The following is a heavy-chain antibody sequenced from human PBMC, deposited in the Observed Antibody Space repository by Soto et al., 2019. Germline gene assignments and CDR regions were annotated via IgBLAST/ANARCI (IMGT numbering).Heavy chain of an antibody. CDR2: IYYSGST. CDR1: GGSISSSSYY. Sequence: SETLSLTCTVSGGSISSSSYYWGWIRQPPGKGLEWIGSIYYSGSTYYNPSLKSRVTISVDTSKNQFSLKLSSVTAADTAVYYCARLSSVTMVRGVIIRQYHYGMDVPGQALMLTVFS. CDR3: ARLSSVTMVRGVIIRQYHYGMDV. D-gene: IGHD3-10*01. J-gene: IGHJ6*02. V-gene: IGHV4-39*01.